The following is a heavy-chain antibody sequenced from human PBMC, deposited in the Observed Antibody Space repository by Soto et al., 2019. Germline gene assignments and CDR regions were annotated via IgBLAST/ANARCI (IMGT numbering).Heavy chain of an antibody. CDR1: GYTFTSYG. J-gene: IGHJ4*02. CDR2: ISAHNGNT. D-gene: IGHD1-1*01. Sequence: QVHLVQSGAEVKKPGASVKVSCKGSGYTFTSYGITWVRQAPGQGLEWMGWISAHNGNTDYAQKLQGRVTVTRDTSTSTAYMALRSLRSEETAVYYCARGRYGDYWGQGALVTVSS. V-gene: IGHV1-18*01. CDR3: ARGRYGDY.